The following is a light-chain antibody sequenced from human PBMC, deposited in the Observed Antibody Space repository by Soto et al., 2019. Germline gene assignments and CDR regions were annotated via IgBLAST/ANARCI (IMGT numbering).Light chain of an antibody. CDR2: RGY. CDR3: AAWDDSLSGPHWA. Sequence: QSVLTQPPSASGTPGQSVTISCSGSSSNIGSNYVYWYQQLPGTAPKLLIYRGYQRPSGVPDRFSGSRSGTSASLAISGLRSEDEADYYCAAWDDSLSGPHWAFGGGTQLTVL. J-gene: IGLJ3*02. CDR1: SSNIGSNY. V-gene: IGLV1-47*01.